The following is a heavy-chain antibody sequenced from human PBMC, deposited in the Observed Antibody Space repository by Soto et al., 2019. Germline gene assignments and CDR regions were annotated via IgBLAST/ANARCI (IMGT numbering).Heavy chain of an antibody. V-gene: IGHV1-69*18. Sequence: QAQLVQSGAEVKKPGSSVKVSCEAFGGTFSSFPISWLRQAPGHGLEWMGTITPIFGSPAYAERFLGRVAITADEPTNTGYMELSSLRSDDTAIYYWARDTSGYDSNGFDPWGQGTQVTVSS. CDR1: GGTFSSFP. CDR3: ARDTSGYDSNGFDP. J-gene: IGHJ5*02. D-gene: IGHD5-12*01. CDR2: ITPIFGSP.